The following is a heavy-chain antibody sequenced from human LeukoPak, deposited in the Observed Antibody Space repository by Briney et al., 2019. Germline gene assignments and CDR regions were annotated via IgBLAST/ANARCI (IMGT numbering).Heavy chain of an antibody. CDR3: ARDRLGYCSSTSCYGYYYYGMDV. CDR1: GGSISSYY. CDR2: IYYSGST. Sequence: PSETLSLTCTVSGGSISSYYWSWIRQPPGKGLEWIGYIYYSGSTNYNPSLKSRVTISVDTSKNQFSLKLSSVTAADTAVYYCARDRLGYCSSTSCYGYYYYGMDVWGQRTTVTVSS. J-gene: IGHJ6*02. V-gene: IGHV4-59*01. D-gene: IGHD2-2*01.